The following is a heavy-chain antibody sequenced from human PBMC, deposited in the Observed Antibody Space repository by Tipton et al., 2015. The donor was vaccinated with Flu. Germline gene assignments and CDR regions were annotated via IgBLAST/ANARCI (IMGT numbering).Heavy chain of an antibody. CDR3: ARGRRYDLLTGYTSNWFDP. Sequence: GSLRLSCVASGFTFSDYYMTWIRQAPGKGLEWVSHISSSGSTIFYIDSVKGRFTISRDNAKNSLFLQMNSLRDEDTAVYYCARGRRYDLLTGYTSNWFDPWGQGTLVTVSS. D-gene: IGHD3-9*01. CDR2: ISSSGSTI. CDR1: GFTFSDYY. J-gene: IGHJ5*02. V-gene: IGHV3-11*01.